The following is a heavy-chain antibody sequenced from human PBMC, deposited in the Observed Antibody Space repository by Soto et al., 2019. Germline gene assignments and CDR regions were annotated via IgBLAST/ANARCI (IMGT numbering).Heavy chain of an antibody. CDR3: TRQGGDY. V-gene: IGHV1-18*01. J-gene: IGHJ4*02. Sequence: GASVKVSCKTSGYTFSSYDINWVRQAPGQGLEWMGWISGYNADTKYAEKFQGRITVSRDTLTTTVYMELRSLRSDDTAVYFCTRQGGDYWGQGTPVTVS. CDR2: ISGYNADT. CDR1: GYTFSSYD. D-gene: IGHD2-15*01.